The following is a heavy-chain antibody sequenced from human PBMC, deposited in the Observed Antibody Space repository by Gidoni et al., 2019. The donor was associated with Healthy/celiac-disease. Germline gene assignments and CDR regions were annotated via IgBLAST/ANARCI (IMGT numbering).Heavy chain of an antibody. D-gene: IGHD3-10*01. Sequence: EVQLVESGGGLIQPGGSLSLSCAASGFNVSSNYMSWVRQAPGKGLEWVSVIYSGGSTYYADSVKGRFTISRDNSKNTLYLQMNSLRAEDTAVYYCARILLWFGGYYFDYWGQGTLVTVSS. CDR2: IYSGGST. V-gene: IGHV3-53*01. J-gene: IGHJ4*02. CDR1: GFNVSSNY. CDR3: ARILLWFGGYYFDY.